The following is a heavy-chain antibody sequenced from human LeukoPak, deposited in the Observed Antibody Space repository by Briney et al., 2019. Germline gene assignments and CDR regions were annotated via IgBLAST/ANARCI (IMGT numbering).Heavy chain of an antibody. CDR3: ASYCSGGSCPDY. D-gene: IGHD2-15*01. CDR1: GFSFSIHW. Sequence: GVSLRLFCAASGFSFSIHWMLCVRHAPGKGLEGVANIKPDGDEKNYVDSVRGRFTISRDNARNSLYLQMNSLRAEDTAVYYCASYCSGGSCPDYWGQGTLVTVSS. J-gene: IGHJ4*02. V-gene: IGHV3-7*01. CDR2: IKPDGDEK.